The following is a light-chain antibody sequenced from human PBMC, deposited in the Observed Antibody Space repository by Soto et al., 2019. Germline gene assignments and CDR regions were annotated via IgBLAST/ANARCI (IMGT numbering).Light chain of an antibody. Sequence: ETVMTQSPATLSVSPGERVTLSCRAAQSVGTKLAWYQQKPGQAPRLLIYGASTRATGIPARFSGSGSGTEFTLTISSLQSEDFAVYYCQHYNNWPPHTFGGGTKVDIK. CDR2: GAS. V-gene: IGKV3-15*01. J-gene: IGKJ4*01. CDR3: QHYNNWPPHT. CDR1: QSVGTK.